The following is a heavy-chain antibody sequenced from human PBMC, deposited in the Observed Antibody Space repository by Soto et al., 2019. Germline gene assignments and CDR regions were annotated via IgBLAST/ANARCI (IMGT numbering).Heavy chain of an antibody. CDR1: GGSISSGDYY. Sequence: SETLSLTCTVSGGSISSGDYYWSWIRQPPGKGLEWIGYIYYSGSTYYNPSLKSRVTISVDTSKNQFSLKLSSVTAADTAVYYCARGEYYYDSSGYRHDAFDIWGQGTMVTVSS. D-gene: IGHD3-22*01. V-gene: IGHV4-30-4*01. CDR3: ARGEYYYDSSGYRHDAFDI. CDR2: IYYSGST. J-gene: IGHJ3*02.